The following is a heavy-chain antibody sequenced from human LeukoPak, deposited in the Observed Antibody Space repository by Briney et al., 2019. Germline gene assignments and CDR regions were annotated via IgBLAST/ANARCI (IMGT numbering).Heavy chain of an antibody. CDR3: ARGRGNYYGSGSPWGY. CDR1: GGSFSGYY. Sequence: PSETLSLTCAVYGGSFSGYYWSWIRQPPGKGLEWIGEIYHSGSTNYNPSLKSRVTISVDTSKNQFSLKLSSVTTADTAVYYCARGRGNYYGSGSPWGYWGQGTLVTVSS. D-gene: IGHD3-10*01. J-gene: IGHJ4*02. CDR2: IYHSGST. V-gene: IGHV4-34*01.